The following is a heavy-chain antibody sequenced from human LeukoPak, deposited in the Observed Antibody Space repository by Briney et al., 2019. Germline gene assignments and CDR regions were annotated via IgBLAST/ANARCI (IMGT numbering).Heavy chain of an antibody. CDR3: ARHYGDYRRHPFDY. J-gene: IGHJ4*02. V-gene: IGHV3-7*01. CDR1: GFTFSNYW. CDR2: IKQVGSEK. Sequence: GGSLRLSCVGSGFTFSNYWISWVRQAPGKGLGRLANIKQVGSEKSYVDSGEVRFTISRDNAKKALFLQMNSLRVEDTAVYYCARHYGDYRRHPFDYWGLGTLVTVSS. D-gene: IGHD4-17*01.